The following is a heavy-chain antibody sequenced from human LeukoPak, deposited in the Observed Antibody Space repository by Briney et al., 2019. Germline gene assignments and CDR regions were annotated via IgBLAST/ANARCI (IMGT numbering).Heavy chain of an antibody. CDR3: ARDTPYYDSSGYQTLFDY. CDR1: GGSISSYY. V-gene: IGHV4-4*07. D-gene: IGHD3-22*01. J-gene: IGHJ4*02. CDR2: IYTSGST. Sequence: SETLSLTCTVSGGSISSYYWSWIRQPAGKGLEWIGRIYTSGSTNYNPSLKSRVTMSVDTTENQFSLKLSSVTAADTAVYYCARDTPYYDSSGYQTLFDYWGQGTLVTVSS.